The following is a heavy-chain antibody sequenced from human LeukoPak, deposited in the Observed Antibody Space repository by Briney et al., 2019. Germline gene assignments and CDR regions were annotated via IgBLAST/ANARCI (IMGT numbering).Heavy chain of an antibody. Sequence: ASVKVSCKASGYTFTSYGISWVRQAPGQGLEWMGWISACNGNTNYAQKLQGRVTMTTDTSTSTAYMELRSLRSDDTAVYYCARDIVVVPAAHNWFDPWGQGTLVTVSS. J-gene: IGHJ5*02. V-gene: IGHV1-18*01. D-gene: IGHD2-2*01. CDR1: GYTFTSYG. CDR2: ISACNGNT. CDR3: ARDIVVVPAAHNWFDP.